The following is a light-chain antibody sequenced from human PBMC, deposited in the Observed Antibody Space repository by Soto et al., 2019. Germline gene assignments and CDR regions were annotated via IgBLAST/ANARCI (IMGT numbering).Light chain of an antibody. J-gene: IGKJ2*01. CDR3: QQRSNWPPT. V-gene: IGKV3-11*01. Sequence: EIVLTQSPATLSLSPGERATLSCRASQSVSSYLAWYQQKPGQAPRLLIYDASNRATGIPARFSGSGSGTDFTLTISSREPEDFAVYYCQQRSNWPPTFSQGTKLEIK. CDR1: QSVSSY. CDR2: DAS.